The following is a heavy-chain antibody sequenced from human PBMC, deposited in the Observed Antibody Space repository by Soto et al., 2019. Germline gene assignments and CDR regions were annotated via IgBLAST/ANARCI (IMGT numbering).Heavy chain of an antibody. Sequence: GASVKVSCKASGYTFTSYGISWVRQAPGQGLEWMGWISAYNGNTNYAQKLQGRVTMTTDTSTSTAYMELRSLRSDDTAVYYCAREIRYYYDSSVYPPREYYYYGMDVWGQGITVTVSS. J-gene: IGHJ6*02. D-gene: IGHD3-22*01. CDR1: GYTFTSYG. CDR3: AREIRYYYDSSVYPPREYYYYGMDV. V-gene: IGHV1-18*01. CDR2: ISAYNGNT.